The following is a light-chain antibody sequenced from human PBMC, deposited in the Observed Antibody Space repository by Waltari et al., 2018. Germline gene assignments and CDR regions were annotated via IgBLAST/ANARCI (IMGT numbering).Light chain of an antibody. J-gene: IGKJ1*01. V-gene: IGKV3-20*01. Sequence: EIVLTQSPGTLSLSPGERATLSCRASQSVCRSLAWYQQKRGRAPSLLIYATSTRATGIPDRFSGSGSGTDFSLTISRLEPEDFAVYYCQHYVRLPVTFGLGTKVEIK. CDR1: QSVCRS. CDR3: QHYVRLPVT. CDR2: ATS.